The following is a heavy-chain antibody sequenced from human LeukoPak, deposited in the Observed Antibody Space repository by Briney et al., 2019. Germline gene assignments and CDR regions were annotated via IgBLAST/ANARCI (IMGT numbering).Heavy chain of an antibody. V-gene: IGHV3-9*03. Sequence: GGSLRLSCAASGFTFDDYAMHWVRQAPGKGLEWVSGISWNSGSIGYADSVKGRFTISRDNAKNSLYLQMNSLRAEDMALHYCAKDTAYDSSDYGAFDIWGQGTTVTVSS. CDR3: AKDTAYDSSDYGAFDI. CDR1: GFTFDDYA. D-gene: IGHD3-22*01. CDR2: ISWNSGSI. J-gene: IGHJ3*02.